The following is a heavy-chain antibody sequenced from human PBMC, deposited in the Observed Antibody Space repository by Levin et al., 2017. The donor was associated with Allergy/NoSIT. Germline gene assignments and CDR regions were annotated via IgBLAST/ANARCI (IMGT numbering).Heavy chain of an antibody. CDR3: ARRAWGPAGADPYYFDY. J-gene: IGHJ4*02. Sequence: GGSLRLSCKASGYSFTNNWIGWVRQMPGKGLEWMGIIYPDDSDARYSPSFQGRVTFSADKSIRIAYLQRTNLKASDTASFFCARRAWGPAGADPYYFDYWGQGTLVTVSS. V-gene: IGHV5-51*01. CDR2: IYPDDSDA. CDR1: GYSFTNNW. D-gene: IGHD1-26*01.